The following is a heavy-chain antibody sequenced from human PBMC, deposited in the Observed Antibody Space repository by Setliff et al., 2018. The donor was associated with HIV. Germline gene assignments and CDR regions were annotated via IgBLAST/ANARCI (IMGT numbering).Heavy chain of an antibody. Sequence: KTSETLSLTCTVSGGPFSSSSYYWGWIRQPPGKGLEWIGSLRPGGNTYYNPSLKSRVTISVDTSKNQFSLNLSSVTAADTAVYYCARHGAFYYYYYMDVWGKGTTVTVSS. V-gene: IGHV4-39*01. CDR1: GGPFSSSSYY. CDR3: ARHGAFYYYYYMDV. J-gene: IGHJ6*03. CDR2: LRPGGNT.